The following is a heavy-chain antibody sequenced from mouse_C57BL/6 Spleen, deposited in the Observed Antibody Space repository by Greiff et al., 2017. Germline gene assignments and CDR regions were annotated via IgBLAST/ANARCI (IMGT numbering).Heavy chain of an antibody. J-gene: IGHJ2*01. CDR2: IYPGDGDT. CDR3: ARNYGNPLDY. V-gene: IGHV1-82*01. Sequence: VQRVESGPELVKPGASVKISCKASGYAFSSSWMNWVKQRPGKGLEWIGRIYPGDGDTNYNGKFKGKATLTADKSSSTAYMQLSILTSEDSAVYFCARNYGNPLDYWGQGTTLTVSS. CDR1: GYAFSSSW. D-gene: IGHD1-1*01.